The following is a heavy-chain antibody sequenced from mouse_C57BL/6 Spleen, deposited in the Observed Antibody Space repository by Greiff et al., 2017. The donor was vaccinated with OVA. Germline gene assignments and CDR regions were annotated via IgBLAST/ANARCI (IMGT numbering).Heavy chain of an antibody. D-gene: IGHD2-2*01. J-gene: IGHJ1*03. CDR2: IYPGDGDT. V-gene: IGHV1-80*01. CDR3: ARRSTMVTSNWYFDV. Sequence: QVHVKQSGAELVKPGASVKISCKASGYAFSSYWMNWVKQRPGKGLEWIGQIYPGDGDTNYNGKFKGKATLTADKSSSTAYMQLSSLTSEDSAVYFCARRSTMVTSNWYFDVWGTGTTVTVSS. CDR1: GYAFSSYW.